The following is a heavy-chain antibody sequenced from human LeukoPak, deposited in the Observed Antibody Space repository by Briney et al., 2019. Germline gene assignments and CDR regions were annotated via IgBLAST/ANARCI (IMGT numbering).Heavy chain of an antibody. J-gene: IGHJ4*02. CDR3: ARAYSRSYSHFDD. Sequence: SETLSLTCTVSGGSISSYYFSWIRQPPGKGLEWIGYIYTSGSTNYNPSLKSRVTISVDTSKNQFSLRLSSVTAADTAMYFCARAYSRSYSHFDDWGQGTLVTVSS. D-gene: IGHD1-26*01. V-gene: IGHV4-4*09. CDR2: IYTSGST. CDR1: GGSISSYY.